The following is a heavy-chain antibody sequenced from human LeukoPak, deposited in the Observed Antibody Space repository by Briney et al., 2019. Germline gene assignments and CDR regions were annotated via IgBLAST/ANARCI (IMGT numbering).Heavy chain of an antibody. V-gene: IGHV3-23*01. D-gene: IGHD2-2*01. CDR3: AKSLGSNSYYHFDY. Sequence: GGSLRLSCAVSGFTFSNYAMSWVRQAPGKGLEWVSSISGSGGRTYHADSVRGRFTISRDNSKNTLWLQMNSLRAEDTALYYCAKSLGSNSYYHFDYWGQGTLVTVSS. CDR2: ISGSGGRT. CDR1: GFTFSNYA. J-gene: IGHJ4*02.